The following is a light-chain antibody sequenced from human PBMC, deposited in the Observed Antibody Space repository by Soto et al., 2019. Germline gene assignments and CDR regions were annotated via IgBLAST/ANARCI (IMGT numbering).Light chain of an antibody. Sequence: SYELTQPPSVSVSPGQTASITCSGDKLGDKYACCYQQKPGQSPVLVIYQDSKRPSGIPERFSGSNSENTATLTISGTQAMDEADYYCQAWDSSTVVFGGGTKLTVL. CDR2: QDS. CDR1: KLGDKY. J-gene: IGLJ2*01. CDR3: QAWDSSTVV. V-gene: IGLV3-1*01.